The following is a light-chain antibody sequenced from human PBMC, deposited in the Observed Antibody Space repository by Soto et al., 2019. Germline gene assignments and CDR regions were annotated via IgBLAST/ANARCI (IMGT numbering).Light chain of an antibody. Sequence: IVMTQSPATLSVSPGERATLSCRASQSISSNLAWYQQKPGQAPRLLISGASTRATSIPARFSGSGSGTEFTLTISSLQSEDFAVYYCQQYNSWPPLTFGGGTKVEIK. CDR2: GAS. CDR3: QQYNSWPPLT. J-gene: IGKJ4*01. V-gene: IGKV3-15*01. CDR1: QSISSN.